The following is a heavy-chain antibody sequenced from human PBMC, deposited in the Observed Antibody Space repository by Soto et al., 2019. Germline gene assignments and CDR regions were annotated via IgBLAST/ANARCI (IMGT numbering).Heavy chain of an antibody. CDR2: ISSSSSTI. CDR1: GFTFSSYS. Sequence: GGSLRLSCAASGFTFSSYSMNWVRQAPGKGLEWVSYISSSSSTIYYADSVKGRFTISRDNAKNSLYLQMNSLRAEDTAVYYCARGARAAAGPSVIDYWGQGTLVTVSS. V-gene: IGHV3-48*01. D-gene: IGHD6-13*01. J-gene: IGHJ4*02. CDR3: ARGARAAAGPSVIDY.